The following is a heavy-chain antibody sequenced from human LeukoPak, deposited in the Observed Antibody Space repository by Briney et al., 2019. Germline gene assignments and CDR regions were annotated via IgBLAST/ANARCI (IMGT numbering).Heavy chain of an antibody. J-gene: IGHJ4*02. V-gene: IGHV4-39*07. CDR2: IYTSGST. CDR1: GGSISSSSYY. Sequence: PSETLSLTCTVSGGSISSSSYYWGWIRQPPGKGLEWIGRIYTSGSTNYNPSLKSRVTMSVDTSKNQFSLKLSSVTAADTAVYYCARDRGYEYDYWGQGTLVTVSS. CDR3: ARDRGYEYDY. D-gene: IGHD5-12*01.